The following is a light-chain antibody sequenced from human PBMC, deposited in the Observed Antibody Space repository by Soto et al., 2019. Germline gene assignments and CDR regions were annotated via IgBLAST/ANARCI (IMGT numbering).Light chain of an antibody. Sequence: EIVLTQSPATLSLSPGERATLSCRASQSVSSYLAWYQQKPGQAPRLLIYDASNRATGIPARFSGSGSGTDFTLTISSLEPEDFAVYYCQRRSNRPAYTFGQGTKLEIK. CDR1: QSVSSY. V-gene: IGKV3-11*01. CDR2: DAS. CDR3: QRRSNRPAYT. J-gene: IGKJ2*01.